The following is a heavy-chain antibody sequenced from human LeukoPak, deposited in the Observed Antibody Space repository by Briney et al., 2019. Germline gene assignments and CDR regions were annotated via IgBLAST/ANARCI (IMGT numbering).Heavy chain of an antibody. V-gene: IGHV3-21*01. CDR2: ISSSSSYI. CDR1: GFPFSSYS. Sequence: PGGSLSLSCAASGFPFSSYSMNWVRQAPGKGLEWVSSISSSSSYIYYADSEKGRFTISRDNAKNSLYLQMNSLRAEDTAVYYCARGDDSSGSSPPDFDYWGQGTLVTVSS. J-gene: IGHJ4*02. D-gene: IGHD3-22*01. CDR3: ARGDDSSGSSPPDFDY.